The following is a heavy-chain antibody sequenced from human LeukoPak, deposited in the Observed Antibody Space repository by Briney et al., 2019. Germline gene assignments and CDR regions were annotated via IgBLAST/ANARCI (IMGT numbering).Heavy chain of an antibody. CDR3: VKDKNYYGSGNAHFDF. V-gene: IGHV3-9*01. Sequence: GGSLRLSCAASGFHFGDSDMHWVRQAPGKALEWVSSISWNSGPMGYGDSVKGRFTVSRDNAKSSLYLQMNSLRTEDTAFYYCVKDKNYYGSGNAHFDFWGQGTLVTVSS. J-gene: IGHJ4*02. D-gene: IGHD3-10*01. CDR2: ISWNSGPM. CDR1: GFHFGDSD.